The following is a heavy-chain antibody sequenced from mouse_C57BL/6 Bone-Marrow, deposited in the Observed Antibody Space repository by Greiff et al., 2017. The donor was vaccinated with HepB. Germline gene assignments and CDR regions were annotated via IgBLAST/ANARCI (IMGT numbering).Heavy chain of an antibody. Sequence: QVQLKESGAELAKPGASVKLSCKASGYTFTSYWMHWVKQRPGQGLEWIGYINTSSGYTKYIQKFKDKATLTADKSSSTAYMQLSSLTYEDSAVYYCARWGWLLRFDYWGQGTTLTVSS. CDR3: ARWGWLLRFDY. CDR1: GYTFTSYW. V-gene: IGHV1-7*01. CDR2: INTSSGYT. D-gene: IGHD2-3*01. J-gene: IGHJ2*01.